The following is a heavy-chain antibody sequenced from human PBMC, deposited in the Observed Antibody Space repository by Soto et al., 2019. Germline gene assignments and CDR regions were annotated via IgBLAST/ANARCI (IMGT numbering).Heavy chain of an antibody. CDR1: GFTFSSYA. CDR3: ANDGEGHQLRHHNGMDV. J-gene: IGHJ6*02. Sequence: GGSLRLSCAASGFTFSSYAMSWVRQAPGKGLEWVSAISGSGGSTYYADSVKGRFTISRDNSKNTLYLQMNSLRAEDTAVYYCANDGEGHQLRHHNGMDVWGQGTTVTVSS. CDR2: ISGSGGST. V-gene: IGHV3-23*01. D-gene: IGHD6-13*01.